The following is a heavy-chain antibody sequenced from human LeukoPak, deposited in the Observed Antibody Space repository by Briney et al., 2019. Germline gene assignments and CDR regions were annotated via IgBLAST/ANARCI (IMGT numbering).Heavy chain of an antibody. CDR3: AKRSDSGSYQHFDY. Sequence: SETLSLTCTVSGGSISSRSYYWGWIRQPPGKGLEWIGSIYYSGSTYYNPSLKSRVTISVDTSKNQFSLKLSSVTATDTAVYYCAKRSDSGSYQHFDYWGQGTLVTVSS. D-gene: IGHD1-26*01. CDR1: GGSISSRSYY. CDR2: IYYSGST. V-gene: IGHV4-39*01. J-gene: IGHJ4*02.